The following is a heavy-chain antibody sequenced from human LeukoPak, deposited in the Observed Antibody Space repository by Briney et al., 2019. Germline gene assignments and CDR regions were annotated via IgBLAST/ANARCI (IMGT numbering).Heavy chain of an antibody. CDR3: ARQLGYCTSTSCYADKVDY. V-gene: IGHV4-34*01. Sequence: PSETLSLTCAVYGGSFSGYYWSWIRQPPGKGLEWIGEINHSGSTNYNPSLKSRVTISVDTSKNQFSLKLSSVTAADTAVYYCARQLGYCTSTSCYADKVDYWGQGTLVTVSS. D-gene: IGHD2-2*01. J-gene: IGHJ4*02. CDR1: GGSFSGYY. CDR2: INHSGST.